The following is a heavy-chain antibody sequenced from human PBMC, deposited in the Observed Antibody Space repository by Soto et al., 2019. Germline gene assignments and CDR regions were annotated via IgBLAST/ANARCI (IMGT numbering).Heavy chain of an antibody. CDR1: GGSINNHY. CDR2: IYYTGST. J-gene: IGHJ4*02. D-gene: IGHD2-8*01. CDR3: ARDNLYTEY. Sequence: SETLSLTCTVSGGSINNHYWSWIRQPPGKGLEWIGYIYYTGSTNYNPSLKSRVTMSVDTSKNQFSLNLTSLTAADTAIYYCARDNLYTEYWGQGTLVT. V-gene: IGHV4-59*11.